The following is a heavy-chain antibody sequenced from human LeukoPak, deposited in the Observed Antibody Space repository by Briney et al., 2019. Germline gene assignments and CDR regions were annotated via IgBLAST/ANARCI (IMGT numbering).Heavy chain of an antibody. CDR3: AGFSAARHGLFDY. V-gene: IGHV4-59*08. CDR2: IYYSGST. J-gene: IGHJ4*02. Sequence: PSETLSLTCTVSGGSISSYYWSWIRQPPGKGLEWIGYIYYSGSTNYNPSLKSRVTISVDTSKNQFSLKLSSVTAADTAVYYCAGFSAARHGLFDYWGQGTLVTVSS. CDR1: GGSISSYY. D-gene: IGHD6-6*01.